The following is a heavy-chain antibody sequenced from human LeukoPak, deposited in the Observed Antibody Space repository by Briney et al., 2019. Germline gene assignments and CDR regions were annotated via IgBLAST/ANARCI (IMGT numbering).Heavy chain of an antibody. D-gene: IGHD2-2*01. Sequence: GESLKISCKASGYTFTTHWIGWVRQMPGKGLELMGIIYPGDSDTRYSPSFQGQVTISADKSITTAYLQWSSLKASDTAMYYCARQGLGSVVVPAVDYWGQGTLVTVSS. CDR1: GYTFTTHW. CDR2: IYPGDSDT. V-gene: IGHV5-51*01. CDR3: ARQGLGSVVVPAVDY. J-gene: IGHJ4*02.